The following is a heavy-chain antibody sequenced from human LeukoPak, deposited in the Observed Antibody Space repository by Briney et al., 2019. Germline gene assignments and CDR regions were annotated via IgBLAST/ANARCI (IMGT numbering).Heavy chain of an antibody. CDR3: AKERSEVVVAATNY. J-gene: IGHJ4*02. D-gene: IGHD2-15*01. CDR1: GFTFNSYA. CDR2: ITGGGDTT. V-gene: IGHV3-23*01. Sequence: GGSLRLSCAASGFTFNSYAMTWVRQAPGKGLEWASSITGGGDTTYYADSVRGRFTISRDNSKNTLSLQINSLRAEDTAVYYCAKERSEVVVAATNYWGQGTLVTVSS.